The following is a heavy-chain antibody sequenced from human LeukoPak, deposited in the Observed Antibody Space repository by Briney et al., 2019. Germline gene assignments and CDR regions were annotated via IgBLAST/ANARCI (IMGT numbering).Heavy chain of an antibody. CDR3: ASPWGAVAGIDY. CDR1: GGSISSSSYY. Sequence: SETLSLTCTVSGGSISSSSYYWGWIRQPPGKGLEWIGSIYYSGSTYYNPSLKSRVTISVGTSKNQFSLKLSSVTAADTAVYYCASPWGAVAGIDYWGQGTLVTVSS. CDR2: IYYSGST. J-gene: IGHJ4*02. D-gene: IGHD6-19*01. V-gene: IGHV4-39*01.